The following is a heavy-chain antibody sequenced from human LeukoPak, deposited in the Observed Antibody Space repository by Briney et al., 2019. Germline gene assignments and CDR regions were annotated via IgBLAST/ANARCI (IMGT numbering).Heavy chain of an antibody. CDR2: INPNSGGT. CDR1: GYTFTSYG. J-gene: IGHJ4*02. Sequence: GASVKVSCKASGYTFTSYGISWVRQAPGQGLEWMGWINPNSGGTNYAQKFQGRVTMTRDTSISTAYMELSRLRSDDTAVYYCARADYGDYSTFDYWGQGTLVTVSS. V-gene: IGHV1-2*02. D-gene: IGHD4-17*01. CDR3: ARADYGDYSTFDY.